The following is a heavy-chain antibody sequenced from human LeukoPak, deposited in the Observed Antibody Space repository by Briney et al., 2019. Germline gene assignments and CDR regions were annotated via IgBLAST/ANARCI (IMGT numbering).Heavy chain of an antibody. D-gene: IGHD1-26*01. CDR2: IRSKANSYAT. V-gene: IGHV3-73*01. Sequence: GGSLRLSCAASGFTFSGSAMRWVRQASGKGLEWVGRIRSKANSYATAYAASVKGRFTISRDDSKNTAYLQMNSLKTEDTAVHYCTSIVGATIRDYWGQGTLVTVSS. CDR3: TSIVGATIRDY. CDR1: GFTFSGSA. J-gene: IGHJ4*02.